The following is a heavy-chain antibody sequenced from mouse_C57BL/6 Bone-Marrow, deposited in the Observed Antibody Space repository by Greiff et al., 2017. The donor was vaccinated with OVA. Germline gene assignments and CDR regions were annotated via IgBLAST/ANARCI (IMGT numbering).Heavy chain of an antibody. D-gene: IGHD1-1*01. CDR2: ISSGGDYI. J-gene: IGHJ3*01. CDR3: TRDYYGSRSFAY. Sequence: EVMLVESGEGLVKPGGSLKLSCAASGFTFSSYAMSWVRQTPEKRLEWVAYISSGGDYIYYADTVKGRFTISRDNARNTLYLQMSSLKSEDTAMYYCTRDYYGSRSFAYWGQGTLVTVSA. CDR1: GFTFSSYA. V-gene: IGHV5-9-1*02.